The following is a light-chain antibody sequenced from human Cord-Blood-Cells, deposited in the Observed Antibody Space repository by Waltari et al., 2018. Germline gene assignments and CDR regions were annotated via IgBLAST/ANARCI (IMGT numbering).Light chain of an antibody. Sequence: QSALTQPRSVSGSPGQSVTISCTGTSSDVGGYNYVSWYQQHPGKAPTLMMYDVSKRPSGVPGPYSGSKSGNTASLTISGLQAEDEADYYCCSYAGSYRDVFGTGTKVTVL. CDR3: CSYAGSYRDV. V-gene: IGLV2-11*01. J-gene: IGLJ1*01. CDR2: DVS. CDR1: SSDVGGYNY.